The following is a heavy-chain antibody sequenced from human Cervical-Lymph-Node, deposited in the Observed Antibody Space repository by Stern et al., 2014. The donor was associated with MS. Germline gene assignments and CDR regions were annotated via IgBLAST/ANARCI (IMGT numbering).Heavy chain of an antibody. CDR1: GSTMSSNS. V-gene: IGHV1-69*02. CDR2: IIPVVGMT. J-gene: IGHJ6*02. Sequence: QVQLVQSGAEVKKPGSSVKVSCKASGSTMSSNSLSWMRQAPGRGLEWMGRIIPVVGMTNYAQSYLGRLTITADKSTHTVYMELNNLRSEDTAVYYCARASNDFYYGMDVWGQGTTVTVS. CDR3: ARASNDFYYGMDV. D-gene: IGHD2-8*01.